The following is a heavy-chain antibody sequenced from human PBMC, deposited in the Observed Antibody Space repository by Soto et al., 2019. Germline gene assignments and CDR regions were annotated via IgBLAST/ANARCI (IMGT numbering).Heavy chain of an antibody. CDR2: ISDDGVSK. CDR1: GFTFSNYG. CDR3: ARAYYFGSGTSYTLYY. V-gene: IGHV3-30*03. D-gene: IGHD3-10*01. J-gene: IGHJ4*02. Sequence: LRLSCAASGFTFSNYGMHWVRQAPGKGLEWVAAISDDGVSKYYADSVQGRFTISRDNSESAVFLQMNSLRPDDTALYFCARAYYFGSGTSYTLYYWGQGTQVTVSS.